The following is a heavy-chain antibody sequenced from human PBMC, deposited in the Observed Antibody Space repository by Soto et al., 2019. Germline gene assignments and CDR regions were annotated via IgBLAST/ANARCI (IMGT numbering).Heavy chain of an antibody. Sequence: SGPTLVNPTQTLTITCTFSGFSLSTRGLGVGWIRQPPGKALEWLALIYWDDDKHYSPSLKSRLTITKDTPKNQVVLTMTNMDPVDTATYYCAHSPRVGYSSSRTAYWAQGTLVPVSS. CDR2: IYWDDDK. CDR1: GFSLSTRGLG. CDR3: AHSPRVGYSSSRTAY. D-gene: IGHD6-13*01. J-gene: IGHJ4*02. V-gene: IGHV2-5*02.